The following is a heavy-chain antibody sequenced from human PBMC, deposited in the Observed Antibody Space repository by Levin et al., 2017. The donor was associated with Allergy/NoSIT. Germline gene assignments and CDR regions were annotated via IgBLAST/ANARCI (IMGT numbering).Heavy chain of an antibody. J-gene: IGHJ5*02. V-gene: IGHV1-3*01. CDR1: GYTFTSYA. D-gene: IGHD6-6*01. CDR2: INAGNGNT. CDR3: ARMISSSPTGVWFDP. Sequence: ASVKVSCKASGYTFTSYAMHWVRQAPGQRLEWMGWINAGNGNTKYSQKFQGRVTITRDTSASTAYMELSSLRSEDTAVYYCARMISSSPTGVWFDPWGQGTLVTVSS.